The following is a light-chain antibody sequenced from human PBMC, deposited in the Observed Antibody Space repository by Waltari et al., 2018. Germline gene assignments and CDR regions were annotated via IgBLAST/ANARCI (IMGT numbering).Light chain of an antibody. CDR3: LQYNTYPFT. J-gene: IGKJ3*01. CDR1: QDIRKY. V-gene: IGKV1-17*01. Sequence: DIQMTQSPSSLSASIGDTVTITCRTSQDIRKYLNWVQQKPGKAPTLLMYGASTLEAGVPSRFSGSGSGTEFTLTISSLQPEDLAVYYCLQYNTYPFTFGPGTKLDIK. CDR2: GAS.